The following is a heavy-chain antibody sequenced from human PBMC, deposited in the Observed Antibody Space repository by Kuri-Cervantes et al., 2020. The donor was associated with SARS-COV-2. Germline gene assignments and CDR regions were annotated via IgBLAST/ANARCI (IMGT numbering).Heavy chain of an antibody. J-gene: IGHJ3*02. CDR2: ISSSSSYT. Sequence: LSLTCAASGFTFSDYYMSWVRQAPGKGLEWVSYISSSSSYTNYADSVKGRFTIPRDNAKNSLYLQMNSLRAEDTAVYYCARDAARAAFDIWGQGTMVTVSS. CDR3: ARDAARAAFDI. V-gene: IGHV3-11*05. CDR1: GFTFSDYY. D-gene: IGHD6-25*01.